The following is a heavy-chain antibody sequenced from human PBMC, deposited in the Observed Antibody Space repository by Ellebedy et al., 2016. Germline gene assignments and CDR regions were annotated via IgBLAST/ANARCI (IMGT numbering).Heavy chain of an antibody. D-gene: IGHD3-10*01. CDR2: ISYDGSKT. Sequence: GGSLRLSCAASGFSFSTSPMHWVRHAPGKGLEWVAAISYDGSKTYYADSVKGRFTVSRDNSKNTLYLQMDSLRAEDTAVYYCARGIVSGIWFFDYWGQGTLVTVSS. V-gene: IGHV3-30*04. CDR1: GFSFSTSP. CDR3: ARGIVSGIWFFDY. J-gene: IGHJ4*02.